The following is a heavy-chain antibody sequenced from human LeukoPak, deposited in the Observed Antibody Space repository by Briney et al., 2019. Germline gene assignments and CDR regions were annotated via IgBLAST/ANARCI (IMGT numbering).Heavy chain of an antibody. CDR2: IYYSGST. Sequence: SETLSLTCTVSGGSISSSSYYWGWIRQPPGKGLEWIGSIYYSGSTYYNPSLKGRVTISVDTSKNQFSLKLSSVTAADTAVYYCARAARVGAMFDYWGQGTLVTVSS. D-gene: IGHD1-26*01. CDR1: GGSISSSSYY. CDR3: ARAARVGAMFDY. V-gene: IGHV4-39*01. J-gene: IGHJ4*02.